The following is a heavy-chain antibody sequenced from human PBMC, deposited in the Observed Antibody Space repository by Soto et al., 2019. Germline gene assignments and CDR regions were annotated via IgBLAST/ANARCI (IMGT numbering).Heavy chain of an antibody. CDR2: LYHSAST. CDR1: GVSMTNRRYY. Sequence: QVQLQESGPGLLKPAGTLSLTCTVSGVSMTNRRYYWGWIRQAPGKRPKWLASLYHSASTTYNPSLKRRLTIAEDTSKKQFFLELRSVTAADTAVYYCAGNGSITTVPGGYFDCWGQGNLVTVSS. V-gene: IGHV4-39*01. J-gene: IGHJ4*02. CDR3: AGNGSITTVPGGYFDC. D-gene: IGHD6-19*01.